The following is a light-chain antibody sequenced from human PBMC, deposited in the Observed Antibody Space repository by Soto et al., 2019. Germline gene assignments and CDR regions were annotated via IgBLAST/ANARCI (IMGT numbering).Light chain of an antibody. Sequence: ETVLTQSPATLSLSPGERATLSCWASQSVSSHLAWYQQKPGQAPRLLIYDTSNRATGVPARFSGSGSGTDFTHTFSSLEAEDFAVHYCQQRNNWPPSYTFGQGTKLEI. CDR3: QQRNNWPPSYT. CDR1: QSVSSH. J-gene: IGKJ2*01. CDR2: DTS. V-gene: IGKV3-11*01.